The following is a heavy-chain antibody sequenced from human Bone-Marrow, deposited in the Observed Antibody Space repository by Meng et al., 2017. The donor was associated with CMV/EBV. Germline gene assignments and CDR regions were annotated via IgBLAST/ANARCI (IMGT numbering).Heavy chain of an antibody. CDR3: ARGSGVVVPAAIDY. V-gene: IGHV4-59*12. CDR1: GGSISSYY. CDR2: IYYSGST. J-gene: IGHJ4*02. D-gene: IGHD2-2*01. Sequence: SETLSLTCTVSGGSISSYYWSWIRQPPGKGLEWIGYIYYSGSTNYNPSLKSRVTISVDTSKNQFSLKLSSVTAVDTAVYYCARGSGVVVPAAIDYWGQGTLVTVSS.